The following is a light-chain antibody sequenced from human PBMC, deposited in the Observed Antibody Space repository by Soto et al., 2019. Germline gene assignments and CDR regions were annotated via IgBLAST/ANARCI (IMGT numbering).Light chain of an antibody. CDR2: EVS. V-gene: IGLV2-14*01. CDR1: SSDVGSYDH. CDR3: CSYTVSGTYV. Sequence: QSALAQPASVSGSPGQSITISCSGTSSDVGSYDHVAWYQQFPGKTPKLMIYEVSNRPSGVSSRFSGSKSGNTASLTISGLQAEDEADYYCCSYTVSGTYVFGTGTKVTVL. J-gene: IGLJ1*01.